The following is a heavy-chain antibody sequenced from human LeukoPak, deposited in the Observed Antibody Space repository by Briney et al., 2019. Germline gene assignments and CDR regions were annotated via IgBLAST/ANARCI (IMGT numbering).Heavy chain of an antibody. Sequence: GGSLRLSCAASGFTFSSYAMHWVRQAPGKGLEWVAVISYDGSNKYYADSVKGRFTISRDNSKDTVYLQLNRLTADDTALYYCAKETGWSPLGENDHWGQGILVIVSS. D-gene: IGHD3-16*01. CDR3: AKETGWSPLGENDH. V-gene: IGHV3-30-3*01. CDR2: ISYDGSNK. CDR1: GFTFSSYA. J-gene: IGHJ4*02.